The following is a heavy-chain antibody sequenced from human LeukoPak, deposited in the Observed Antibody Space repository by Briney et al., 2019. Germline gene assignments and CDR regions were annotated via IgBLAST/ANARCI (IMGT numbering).Heavy chain of an antibody. V-gene: IGHV3-30*18. CDR1: GFTFSSYV. CDR3: AKAERPYGSGSYPN. D-gene: IGHD3-10*01. Sequence: GGSLRLSCAASGFTFSSYVMHWVRQAPSKGLEWVALISFDGSYKYYADSVKGRFTISRDNSENTLYLQMNSLRAEDTAVYYCAKAERPYGSGSYPNWGQGTMVTVSS. J-gene: IGHJ3*01. CDR2: ISFDGSYK.